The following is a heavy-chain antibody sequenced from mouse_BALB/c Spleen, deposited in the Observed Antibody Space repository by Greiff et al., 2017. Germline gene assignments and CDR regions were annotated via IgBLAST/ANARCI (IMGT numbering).Heavy chain of an antibody. V-gene: IGHV2-9*02. CDR1: GFSLTSYG. CDR3: ARGDYYGSSHYAMDY. CDR2: IWAGGST. D-gene: IGHD1-1*01. J-gene: IGHJ4*01. Sequence: VKLMESGPGLVAPSQSLSITCTVSGFSLTSYGVHWVRQPPGKGLEWLGVIWAGGSTNYNSALMSRLSISKDNSKSQVFLKMNSLQTDDTAMYYCARGDYYGSSHYAMDYWGQGTSVTVSS.